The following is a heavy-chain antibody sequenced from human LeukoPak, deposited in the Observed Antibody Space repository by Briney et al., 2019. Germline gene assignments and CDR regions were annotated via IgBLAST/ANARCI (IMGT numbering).Heavy chain of an antibody. CDR3: ARGRDRSKAGDP. CDR1: GCSCDNYY. D-gene: IGHD5-24*01. CDR2: IPTSGIS. V-gene: IGHV4-34*01. J-gene: IGHJ5*02. Sequence: PAETLTLTCAAYGCSCDNYYFSWLRQAPGKGLEWVGVIPTSGISYYNSSVLGRFTISSDTSKSQLYLRLTSVSAADTAFYYCARGRDRSKAGDPWGQGSLVTVSS.